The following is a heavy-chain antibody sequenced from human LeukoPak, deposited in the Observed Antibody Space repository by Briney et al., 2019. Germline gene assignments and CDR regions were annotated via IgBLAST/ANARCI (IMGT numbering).Heavy chain of an antibody. CDR2: IAPFNGNT. Sequence: GASVKVSCKASGYTFTYRYLHWVRQAPGQALEWMGWIAPFNGNTNYAQKFQDRVTITRDGSMSTAYMELSSLRSEDTAMYYCASSPLITMIVGHWGQGTLVTVSS. CDR3: ASSPLITMIVGH. V-gene: IGHV1-45*02. J-gene: IGHJ4*02. D-gene: IGHD3-22*01. CDR1: GYTFTYRY.